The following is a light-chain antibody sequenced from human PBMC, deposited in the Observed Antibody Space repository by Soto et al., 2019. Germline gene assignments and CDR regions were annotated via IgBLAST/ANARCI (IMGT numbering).Light chain of an antibody. Sequence: DIQLTQSPSFLSTSVGDRVTITCRASQVISSYLAWYQQKPGKAPKLLIYAASTLQSGVPSRFSGSGSGTEFPLTISSLQPEDFATYYCQQLNTYPVTFGGGTTVEIK. CDR1: QVISSY. CDR3: QQLNTYPVT. J-gene: IGKJ4*01. CDR2: AAS. V-gene: IGKV1-9*01.